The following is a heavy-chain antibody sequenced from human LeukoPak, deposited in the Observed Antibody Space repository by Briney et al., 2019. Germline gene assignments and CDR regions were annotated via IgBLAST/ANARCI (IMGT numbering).Heavy chain of an antibody. V-gene: IGHV4-39*01. D-gene: IGHD1-26*01. CDR2: FYYGGSYSGST. CDR3: ARRVGSWSVNWFDP. CDR1: GGSISSGTYY. Sequence: SETLSLTCTVSGGSISSGTYYWGWFRRPPGKGLEWIGSFYYGGSYSGSTFYSLSLKRRVIVSVDTSKNQFSLKLTSVTAADTAVYYCARRVGSWSVNWFDPWGQGTLVTVSS. J-gene: IGHJ5*02.